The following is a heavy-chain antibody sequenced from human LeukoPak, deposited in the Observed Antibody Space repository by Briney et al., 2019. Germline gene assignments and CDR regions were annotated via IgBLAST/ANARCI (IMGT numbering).Heavy chain of an antibody. Sequence: GASVKVSYKASGYTFTGYYIHWVRQAPGQGLEWMGWINPNSGDTHYAQKFQGRVTMTRDTSITTAYMDLNSLISDDTAVYYCARVQYQLLFEGNWFDPWGQGTLVTVSS. CDR2: INPNSGDT. D-gene: IGHD2-2*01. CDR3: ARVQYQLLFEGNWFDP. V-gene: IGHV1-2*02. CDR1: GYTFTGYY. J-gene: IGHJ5*02.